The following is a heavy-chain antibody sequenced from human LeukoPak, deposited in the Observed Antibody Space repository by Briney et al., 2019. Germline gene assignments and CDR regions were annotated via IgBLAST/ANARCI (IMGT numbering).Heavy chain of an antibody. CDR2: ISGSGGST. J-gene: IGHJ4*02. V-gene: IGHV3-23*01. D-gene: IGHD3-10*01. CDR3: AKDYKGVWLAYGSGSLESDY. CDR1: GFTFSSYG. Sequence: GGSLRLSCAASGFTFSSYGVSWVRQAPGKGLEWISSISGSGGSTYYADSVKGRFTISRDNSKNTLYLQMNSLRAEDTAVYYCAKDYKGVWLAYGSGSLESDYWGQGTLVAVSS.